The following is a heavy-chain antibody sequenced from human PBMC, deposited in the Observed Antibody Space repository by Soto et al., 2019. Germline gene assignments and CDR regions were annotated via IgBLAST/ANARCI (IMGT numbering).Heavy chain of an antibody. D-gene: IGHD4-17*01. J-gene: IGHJ4*02. CDR3: ARGDEMTAVTIFEY. V-gene: IGHV1-69*13. Sequence: GASVKVSCKASGGAFGHYSVSWVRQAPGQGLEWIGGVIPAFNTSNYSLKFQGRVAIFADLSTSTVFMELRSLRSEGTALYYCARGDEMTAVTIFEYWGQGTLVTVSS. CDR1: GGAFGHYS. CDR2: VIPAFNTS.